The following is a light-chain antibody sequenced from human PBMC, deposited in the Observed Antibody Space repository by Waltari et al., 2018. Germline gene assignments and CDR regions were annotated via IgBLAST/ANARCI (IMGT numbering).Light chain of an antibody. CDR2: GAS. CDR3: HHYDHWPPMST. J-gene: IGKJ2*01. V-gene: IGKV3D-15*01. Sequence: EILMTQSPATLSASPGDAATISCRGSESIGRNLVWYQLIPGQAPRLLFYGASSRATGIPARFSGSGSGTDFTLTITNLQSEDFAVYYCHHYDHWPPMSTFGQGTKLEI. CDR1: ESIGRN.